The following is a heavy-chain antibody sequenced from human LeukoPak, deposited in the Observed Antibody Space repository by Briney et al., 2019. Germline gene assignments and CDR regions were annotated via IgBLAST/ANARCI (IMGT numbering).Heavy chain of an antibody. D-gene: IGHD3-3*01. J-gene: IGHJ4*02. Sequence: TSETLSLTCTVSGCSFSSDAYYWRWHRQRQGQGLEWIVYIHYSGSTYYNPSLKGRTCISIDSSKTQFSLNLSSVTAADTAVYYCARRGGYDFWTYWGQGNLVTVSS. CDR1: GCSFSSDAYY. CDR3: ARRGGYDFWTY. V-gene: IGHV4-31*03. CDR2: IHYSGST.